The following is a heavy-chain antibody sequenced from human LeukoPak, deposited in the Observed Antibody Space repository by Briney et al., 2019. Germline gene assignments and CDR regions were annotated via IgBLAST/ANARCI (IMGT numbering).Heavy chain of an antibody. CDR3: AKDLEMGIAVAMRAGYRN. CDR2: ISGSGGST. V-gene: IGHV3-23*01. Sequence: QSGGSLRLSCAASGFTFSSYAMSWVRQAPGKGLEWVSAISGSGGSTYYADSVKGRFTISRDNSKNTLYLQMNSLRAEDTAVYYCAKDLEMGIAVAMRAGYRNWGQGTLVTVSS. CDR1: GFTFSSYA. D-gene: IGHD6-19*01. J-gene: IGHJ4*02.